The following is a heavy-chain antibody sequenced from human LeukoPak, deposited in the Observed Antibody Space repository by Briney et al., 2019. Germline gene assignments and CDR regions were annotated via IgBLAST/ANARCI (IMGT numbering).Heavy chain of an antibody. J-gene: IGHJ5*02. CDR1: GFTFSSYG. CDR2: IWYDGSNK. CDR3: AKERGSSGYTRVVNWFDP. V-gene: IGHV3-33*06. D-gene: IGHD3-22*01. Sequence: QPGRSLRLSCAASGFTFSSYGMHWVRQAPGKGLEWVAVIWYDGSNKYYADSVKGRFTISRDNSKNTLYLQMNSLRAEDTAVYYCAKERGSSGYTRVVNWFDPWGQGTLVTVSS.